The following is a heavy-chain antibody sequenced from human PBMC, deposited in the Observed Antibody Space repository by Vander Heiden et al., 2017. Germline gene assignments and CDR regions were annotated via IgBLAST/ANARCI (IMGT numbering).Heavy chain of an antibody. Sequence: EVQLVESGGGLVKPGGSLRLSCVASGFTFSSYSMNWVRQAPGKGLEWVSYISSRRTTIYSADSVKGRFTISRDNAKNSLYLQMNSLRDEDTAVYYCARSTADYWGQGTLVTVSS. CDR3: ARSTADY. CDR2: ISSRRTTI. V-gene: IGHV3-48*02. J-gene: IGHJ4*02. CDR1: GFTFSSYS.